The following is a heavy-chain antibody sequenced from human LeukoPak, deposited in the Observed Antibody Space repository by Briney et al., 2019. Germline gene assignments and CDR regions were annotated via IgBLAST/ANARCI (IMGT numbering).Heavy chain of an antibody. CDR1: GFTFSAYS. V-gene: IGHV3-48*01. J-gene: IGHJ4*02. D-gene: IGHD5-24*01. CDR2: IGISSGNT. Sequence: GGSPRLSCAASGFTFSAYSMNWVRQAPGKGLEWISYIGISSGNTKYADSVKGRFTISGDKAENSLYLQMNSLRVEDTAVYYCARDYKYAFDNWGQGALVTVSS. CDR3: ARDYKYAFDN.